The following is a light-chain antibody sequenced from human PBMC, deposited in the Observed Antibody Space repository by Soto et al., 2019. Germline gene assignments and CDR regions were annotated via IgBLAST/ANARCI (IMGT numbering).Light chain of an antibody. Sequence: IRLPPSPGTLSLSPGESAPLSCRASQSVSGSNLAWYQQKPGQAPRLLMYGASRRATGIPDRFSGSGSGTDFSLTISRLEPEDFAVYYCQQHGDSPITFGQGTRLEIK. CDR2: GAS. J-gene: IGKJ5*01. V-gene: IGKV3-20*01. CDR1: QSVSGSN. CDR3: QQHGDSPIT.